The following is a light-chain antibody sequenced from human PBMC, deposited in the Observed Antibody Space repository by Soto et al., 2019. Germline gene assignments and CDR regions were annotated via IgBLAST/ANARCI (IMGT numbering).Light chain of an antibody. CDR3: CSYAGSTVG. Sequence: QSALTQPASVSGSPGQSSTISCTGTSSDVGSYNLVSWYQQHPGKAPKLMIYEGSKRPSGVSNRFSGSKSGNTASLTISGLQAEDEADDYCCSYAGSTVGFGGGTKVTVL. CDR2: EGS. CDR1: SSDVGSYNL. V-gene: IGLV2-23*01. J-gene: IGLJ2*01.